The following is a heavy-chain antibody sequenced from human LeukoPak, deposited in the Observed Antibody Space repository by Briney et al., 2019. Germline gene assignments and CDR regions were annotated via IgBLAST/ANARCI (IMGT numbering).Heavy chain of an antibody. CDR3: AKDPAAAEYFQH. Sequence: PGGSLRLSCAASGFTFSSYAMSWVRQAPGKGLDWVSAISGSGSSTFYADSVKGRFTVSRDNSKNTLYLQMNSLRAEDTAVYYCAKDPAAAEYFQHWGQGTLVTVSS. D-gene: IGHD6-13*01. CDR1: GFTFSSYA. V-gene: IGHV3-23*01. J-gene: IGHJ1*01. CDR2: ISGSGSST.